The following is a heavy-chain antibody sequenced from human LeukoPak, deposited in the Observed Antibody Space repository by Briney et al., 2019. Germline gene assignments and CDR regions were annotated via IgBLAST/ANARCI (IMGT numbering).Heavy chain of an antibody. CDR1: GYTFTNYY. J-gene: IGHJ4*02. V-gene: IGHV1-46*01. CDR3: ARGDVVGATIDY. D-gene: IGHD1-26*01. CDR2: INPSGGST. Sequence: ASVKVSCKASGYTFTNYYIHWVRQAPGQGLECMGIINPSGGSTSYAQKFQGRVTMTRDMSTSTVYMELSSLRSEDTAVYYCARGDVVGATIDYWGQGTLVTVSS.